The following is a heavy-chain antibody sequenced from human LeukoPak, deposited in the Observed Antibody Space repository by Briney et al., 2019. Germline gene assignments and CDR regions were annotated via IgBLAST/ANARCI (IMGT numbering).Heavy chain of an antibody. V-gene: IGHV3-7*03. J-gene: IGHJ4*02. Sequence: GGSLRLSCAASGFTFSSYGMSWVRQAPGKGLEWVANIKQDGSEKYYVDSVKGRFTISRDNAKNSLYLQMNSLRAEDTAVYYCARPYSSSWYDWGQGTLVTVSS. CDR1: GFTFSSYG. CDR2: IKQDGSEK. CDR3: ARPYSSSWYD. D-gene: IGHD6-13*01.